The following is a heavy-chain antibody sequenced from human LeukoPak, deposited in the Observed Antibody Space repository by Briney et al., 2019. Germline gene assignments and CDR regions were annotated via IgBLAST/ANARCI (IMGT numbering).Heavy chain of an antibody. V-gene: IGHV1-46*01. CDR2: INPSGGST. Sequence: ASVKVSCKASGYTFTSYYMHCVRQAPGQGLEWMGIINPSGGSTSYAQKFQGRVTMTRDTSTSTVYMELSSLRSEDTAVYYCAREIPGGYFDWLYNWFDPWGQGTLVTVSS. CDR3: AREIPGGYFDWLYNWFDP. CDR1: GYTFTSYY. J-gene: IGHJ5*02. D-gene: IGHD3-9*01.